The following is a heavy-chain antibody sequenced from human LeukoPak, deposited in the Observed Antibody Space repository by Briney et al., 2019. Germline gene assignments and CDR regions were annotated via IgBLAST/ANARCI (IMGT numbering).Heavy chain of an antibody. CDR2: IYYSGST. CDR3: ARRPPRPRERFVY. CDR1: GGSISSYY. V-gene: IGHV4-59*08. Sequence: SETLSLTCTVSGGSISSYYWSWIRQPPGKGLEWLGYIYYSGSTNYNPSLKSRVTISVDTSKNQFSLKLSSETAADTVVYHCARRPPRPRERFVYGGQGTLVPASS. J-gene: IGHJ4*02.